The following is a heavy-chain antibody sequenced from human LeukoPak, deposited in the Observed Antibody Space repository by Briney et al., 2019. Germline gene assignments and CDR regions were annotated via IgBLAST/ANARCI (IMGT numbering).Heavy chain of an antibody. D-gene: IGHD6-19*01. CDR1: GYSISSGYF. Sequence: SETLSLTCTVSGYSISSGYFWGWIRQPPGKGLEWIGNIYHSGSTYYNPSLKSRVTISVDTSKNQFSLKLSSVTAADTAVYYCARVRPRYSSGWYARGGAFDIWGQGTMVTVSS. V-gene: IGHV4-38-2*02. J-gene: IGHJ3*02. CDR2: IYHSGST. CDR3: ARVRPRYSSGWYARGGAFDI.